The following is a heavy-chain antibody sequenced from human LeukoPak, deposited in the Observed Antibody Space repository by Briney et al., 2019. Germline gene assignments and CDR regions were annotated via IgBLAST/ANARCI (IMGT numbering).Heavy chain of an antibody. Sequence: GSLSLSCAASGFTFSSYSMNWVRQAPGKGLEWVSYISSSSSTIYYADSVKGRFTISRDNAKNSLYLQMNSLRAEDTAVYYCARVGGIAVAEVPDAFDIWGQGTMVTVSS. V-gene: IGHV3-48*04. CDR2: ISSSSSTI. CDR3: ARVGGIAVAEVPDAFDI. J-gene: IGHJ3*02. CDR1: GFTFSSYS. D-gene: IGHD6-19*01.